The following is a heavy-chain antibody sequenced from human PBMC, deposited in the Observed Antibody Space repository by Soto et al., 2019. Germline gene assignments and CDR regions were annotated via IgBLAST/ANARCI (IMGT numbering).Heavy chain of an antibody. Sequence: GGSLRLSCAASGFTFSSYSMNWVRQAPGKGLEWVSSISSSSSYIYYADSVKGRFTISRDNAKNSLYLQMNSLRAEDTAVYYCARADTAMVSSDYWGQGTLVTVSS. D-gene: IGHD5-18*01. CDR1: GFTFSSYS. CDR2: ISSSSSYI. V-gene: IGHV3-21*01. J-gene: IGHJ4*02. CDR3: ARADTAMVSSDY.